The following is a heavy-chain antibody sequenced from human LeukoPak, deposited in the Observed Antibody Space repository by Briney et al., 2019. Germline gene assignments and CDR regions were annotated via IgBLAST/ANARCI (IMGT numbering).Heavy chain of an antibody. CDR3: ARAKGSWGGGYYTDYYYYYLDV. J-gene: IGHJ6*03. CDR1: GGSISSSSYY. Sequence: TPSETLSLTCTVSGGSISSSSYYWGWIRQPPGKGLEWIGSIYYSGSTYYNPSLKSRVTISVDTSKNQFSLKLNSVTAADTAVYYCARAKGSWGGGYYTDYYYYYLDVWGKGTTVTVSS. CDR2: IYYSGST. D-gene: IGHD3-3*01. V-gene: IGHV4-39*07.